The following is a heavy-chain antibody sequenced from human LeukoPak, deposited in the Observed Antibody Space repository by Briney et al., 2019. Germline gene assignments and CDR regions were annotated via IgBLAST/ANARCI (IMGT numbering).Heavy chain of an antibody. Sequence: GGSLRLSCAASGFTFSSYSMNWVRQTPGKGLEWVSSISSSTNYIFYADSVKGRFTISRDNAKNSLYLQMNGLRAEDTAVYYCAREYGSGSLDYWGQGTLVTVSS. D-gene: IGHD3-10*01. CDR2: ISSSTNYI. CDR3: AREYGSGSLDY. CDR1: GFTFSSYS. V-gene: IGHV3-21*01. J-gene: IGHJ4*02.